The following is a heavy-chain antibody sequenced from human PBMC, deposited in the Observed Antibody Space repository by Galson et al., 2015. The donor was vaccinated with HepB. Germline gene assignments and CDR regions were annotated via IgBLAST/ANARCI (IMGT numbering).Heavy chain of an antibody. CDR3: VKGRYYGSGSQTRRYYYYGMDV. CDR2: ISSNGGST. J-gene: IGHJ6*02. D-gene: IGHD3-10*01. CDR1: GFTFSSYA. Sequence: SLRLSCPASGFTFSSYAMHWVRQAPGKGLEYVSAISSNGGSTYYADSVKGRFTISRDNSKNTLYLQMSSLRAEDTAVYYCVKGRYYGSGSQTRRYYYYGMDVWGQGTTVTVSS. V-gene: IGHV3-64D*06.